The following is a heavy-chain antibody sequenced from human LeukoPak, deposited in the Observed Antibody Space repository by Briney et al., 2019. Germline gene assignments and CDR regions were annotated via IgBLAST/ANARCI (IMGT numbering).Heavy chain of an antibody. Sequence: GGSLRLSCAASGFTFSSYWMSWVRQAPGKGLEWVANIKQDGSEKYYVDSVKGRFNISREKSKNSLYMQMNRLRAEDTAVYYCARGRVPAAISPPAHWGQGTLVTASS. J-gene: IGHJ4*02. CDR1: GFTFSSYW. V-gene: IGHV3-7*01. D-gene: IGHD2-2*01. CDR2: IKQDGSEK. CDR3: ARGRVPAAISPPAH.